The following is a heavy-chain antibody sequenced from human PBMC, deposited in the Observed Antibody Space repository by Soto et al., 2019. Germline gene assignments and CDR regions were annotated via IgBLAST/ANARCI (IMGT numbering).Heavy chain of an antibody. D-gene: IGHD2-21*02. J-gene: IGHJ4*02. CDR2: VSGSGGTK. CDR1: GFTFSSYA. V-gene: IGHV3-23*01. Sequence: EVQLLESGGGLVQPGGSLRLSCAASGFTFSSYAISWVRQAPGKGLGWVSAVSGSGGTKYYADSVKGRFTISRDNSKNTLYLQMNSLRAEDTAVYYCAKSDGGFDDWGQGTLVTVSS. CDR3: AKSDGGFDD.